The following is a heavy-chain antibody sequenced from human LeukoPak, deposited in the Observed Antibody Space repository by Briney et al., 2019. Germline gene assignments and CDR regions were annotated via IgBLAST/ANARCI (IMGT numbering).Heavy chain of an antibody. V-gene: IGHV4-59*01. D-gene: IGHD5-18*01. Sequence: MASETLSLTCTVSGGSISSYYWSWIRQPPGKGLEWIGYIYYSGSTNYNPSLKSRISISVDTSKNQFSLKLSSVTAADTAVYYCARTTEGGYTYNYFYYYCMDVWGKGTTVTISS. J-gene: IGHJ6*03. CDR3: ARTTEGGYTYNYFYYYCMDV. CDR2: IYYSGST. CDR1: GGSISSYY.